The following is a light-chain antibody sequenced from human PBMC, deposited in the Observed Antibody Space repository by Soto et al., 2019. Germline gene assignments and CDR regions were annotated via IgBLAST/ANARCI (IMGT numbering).Light chain of an antibody. CDR1: QSVSSD. J-gene: IGKJ5*01. CDR2: DAY. Sequence: DIVLTQSPAKLSASPGERPTLSCRASQSVSSDLAWYRQKHGQAPRLLIYDAYTRAVDIPARFAGSGAGTEFTLTIRSLQSEDFAVYFCQQYNNWPITCGQGTRVEIK. CDR3: QQYNNWPIT. V-gene: IGKV3-15*01.